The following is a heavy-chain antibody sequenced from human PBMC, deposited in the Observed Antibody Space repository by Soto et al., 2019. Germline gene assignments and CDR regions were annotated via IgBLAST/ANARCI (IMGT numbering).Heavy chain of an antibody. CDR3: ARAKYYHDSSGYYPFDY. CDR2: ISSSSSTI. Sequence: EVQLVESGVGLVQPGGSLRLSCAASGFTFSSYSMNWVRQAPGKGLEWVSYISSSSSTIYYADSVKGRFTISRENAKNSLDLQMNILRDEDTAVYYCARAKYYHDSSGYYPFDYWGQGALVTVSS. J-gene: IGHJ4*02. D-gene: IGHD3-22*01. V-gene: IGHV3-48*02. CDR1: GFTFSSYS.